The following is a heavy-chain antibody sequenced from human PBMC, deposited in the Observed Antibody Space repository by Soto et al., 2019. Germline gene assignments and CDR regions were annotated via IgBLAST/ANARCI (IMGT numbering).Heavy chain of an antibody. V-gene: IGHV2-5*02. J-gene: IGHJ4*02. CDR2: IYWDDDK. CDR1: GFSLTTSGVG. D-gene: IGHD3-3*01. Sequence: QNTLKESGPTVVKPTETLTLTCTFSGFSLTTSGVGVGWVRQSPGKAPEWPALIYWDDDKRYSTSLKSRLTITKDTSKNQVVLTMANVDPADTATYYCAHRVLRTVFGLVTTTAIYFDFWGQGTPVVVSS. CDR3: AHRVLRTVFGLVTTTAIYFDF.